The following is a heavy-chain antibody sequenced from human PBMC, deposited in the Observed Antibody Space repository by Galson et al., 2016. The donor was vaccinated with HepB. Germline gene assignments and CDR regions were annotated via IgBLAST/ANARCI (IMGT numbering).Heavy chain of an antibody. V-gene: IGHV3-30*03. J-gene: IGHJ4*02. Sequence: SLRLSCAASGFTFSSYGMHWVRQAPGKGLEWVAVISYDGSNKYYADSVKGRFTISRDNSKNTLYLQMNSLRAEETAVYYCVTSLLLYFDYWGQGTLVTVSS. CDR3: VTSLLLYFDY. CDR1: GFTFSSYG. D-gene: IGHD3-10*01. CDR2: ISYDGSNK.